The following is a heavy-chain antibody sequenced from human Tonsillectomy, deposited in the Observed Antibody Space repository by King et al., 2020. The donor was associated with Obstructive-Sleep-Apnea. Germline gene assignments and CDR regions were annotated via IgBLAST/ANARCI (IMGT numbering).Heavy chain of an antibody. V-gene: IGHV4-34*01. CDR2: INHSGST. D-gene: IGHD6-13*01. CDR1: GGSFSDYY. J-gene: IGHJ5*02. CDR3: ARVSGAAAVNWFDP. Sequence: VQLQQWGAGLLKPSETLSLTCAVFGGSFSDYYWSWIRQPPGKGLEWIGEINHSGSTNYNPSLKSRVIISVVTSKNQFSLRLNSVTAADTAVYYCARVSGAAAVNWFDPWGQGTLVTVSS.